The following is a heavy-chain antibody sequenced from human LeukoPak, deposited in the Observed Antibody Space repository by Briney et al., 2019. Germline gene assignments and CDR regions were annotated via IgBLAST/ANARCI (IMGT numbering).Heavy chain of an antibody. CDR3: ARAPTVTGSYYYYYMDV. V-gene: IGHV3-53*01. D-gene: IGHD4-11*01. CDR1: GCTVSGNY. J-gene: IGHJ6*03. Sequence: GGSLRLSCAASGCTVSGNYMSWVRQAPGKGLEWVSVIYSGGSTYYADSVKGRFTISRDNSKNTLYLQMNSLRAEDTAVYYCARAPTVTGSYYYYYMDVWGKGTTVTVSS. CDR2: IYSGGST.